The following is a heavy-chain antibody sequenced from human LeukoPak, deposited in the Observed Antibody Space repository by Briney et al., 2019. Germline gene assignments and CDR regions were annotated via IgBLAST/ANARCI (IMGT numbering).Heavy chain of an antibody. Sequence: SETLSLTCAVYGGSFSGYYWSWIRQPPGKGLEWIGSIYYSGSTYYNPSLKSRVTISVDTSKNQFSLKLSSVTAADTAVYYCAWLLLPAEYFQHWGQGTLVTVSS. J-gene: IGHJ1*01. CDR3: AWLLLPAEYFQH. CDR1: GGSFSGYY. V-gene: IGHV4-34*01. CDR2: IYYSGST. D-gene: IGHD3-22*01.